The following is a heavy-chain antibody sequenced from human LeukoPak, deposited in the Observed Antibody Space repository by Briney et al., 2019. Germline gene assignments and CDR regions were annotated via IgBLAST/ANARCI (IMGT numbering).Heavy chain of an antibody. CDR1: GFTSSNSA. J-gene: IGHJ4*01. Sequence: GGSLRLSCAASGFTSSNSAMSWVRQAPGKGLEWVSTLSGSGITTYYADSVKGRFTISRDNSKNTLYLQMNSLRAEDTAVYYCAKGIYSSGWSYFDYWGHGTLVTVSS. CDR3: AKGIYSSGWSYFDY. CDR2: LSGSGITT. D-gene: IGHD6-19*01. V-gene: IGHV3-23*01.